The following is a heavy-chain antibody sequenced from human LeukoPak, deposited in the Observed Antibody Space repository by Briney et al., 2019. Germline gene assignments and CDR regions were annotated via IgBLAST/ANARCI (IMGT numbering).Heavy chain of an antibody. Sequence: ASVKVSCKASGGTFISYAIGWVRQAPGQGLEWMGGIIPIFGPANSAQKFQARVTITADESTSTAYMELSSLRSEDTAVYYCARGAPTIGYYYYYYMDVWGKGTTVTVSS. D-gene: IGHD2-2*01. J-gene: IGHJ6*03. CDR3: ARGAPTIGYYYYYYMDV. CDR1: GGTFISYA. CDR2: IIPIFGPA. V-gene: IGHV1-69*13.